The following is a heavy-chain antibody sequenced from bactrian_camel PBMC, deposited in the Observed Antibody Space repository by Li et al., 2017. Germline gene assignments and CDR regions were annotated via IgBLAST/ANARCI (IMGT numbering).Heavy chain of an antibody. V-gene: IGHV3S53*01. J-gene: IGHJ4*01. D-gene: IGHD3*01. Sequence: HVQLVESGGGSVRAGGSLRLSCAPSRYIYVRHCMGWFRQAPGKEREGIATLDSDGDTTYTDSVKGRFTISKDNAKSTMYLQMNSLKQEDTAVYTCAAGKKLLVCVWDYWGQGTQVTVS. CDR2: LDSDGDT. CDR1: RYIYVRHC. CDR3: AAGKKLLVCVWDY.